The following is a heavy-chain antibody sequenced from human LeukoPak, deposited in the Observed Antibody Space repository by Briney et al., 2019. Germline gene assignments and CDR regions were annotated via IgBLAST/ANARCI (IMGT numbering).Heavy chain of an antibody. CDR3: ARLGARQMLEY. Sequence: GGSLRLSCAASEFTFSSYWMSWVRQAPGKGLEWVANIKQDGGQIYYLDSVKGRFTVSRDNAKNSLYLQMSSLRAEDTAVYYCARLGARQMLEYWGQGTLVTVSS. CDR1: EFTFSSYW. CDR2: IKQDGGQI. J-gene: IGHJ4*02. V-gene: IGHV3-7*01. D-gene: IGHD4-17*01.